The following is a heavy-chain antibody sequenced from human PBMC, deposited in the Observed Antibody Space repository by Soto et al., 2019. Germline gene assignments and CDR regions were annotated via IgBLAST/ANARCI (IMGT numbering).Heavy chain of an antibody. V-gene: IGHV4-59*01. Sequence: KASETMSLTCTFSGDSINTYYWNWIRQPPRKRLEWIGFCYYSGSNNYNPSIRGRFNISVDTSKNQFSLNVTSVTAADTAVYYCVRSHGFGDLDYWGQGTRVTVSP. D-gene: IGHD3-10*01. J-gene: IGHJ4*02. CDR2: CYYSGSN. CDR3: VRSHGFGDLDY. CDR1: GDSINTYY.